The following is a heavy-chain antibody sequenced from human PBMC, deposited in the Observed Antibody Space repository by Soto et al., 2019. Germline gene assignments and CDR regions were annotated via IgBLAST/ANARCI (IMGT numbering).Heavy chain of an antibody. V-gene: IGHV3-30-3*01. D-gene: IGHD3-3*01. CDR2: ISYDGSNK. CDR3: ASLLTIFGLSLRGHFDY. Sequence: QVQLVESGGGVVQPGRSLRLSCAASGFTFSSYAMHWVRQAPGKGLERVAVISYDGSNKYYAASEKGRFTISRDNSKNTLYLQMSSPGAEDTAVYYCASLLTIFGLSLRGHFDYWGQGTLVTVSS. CDR1: GFTFSSYA. J-gene: IGHJ4*02.